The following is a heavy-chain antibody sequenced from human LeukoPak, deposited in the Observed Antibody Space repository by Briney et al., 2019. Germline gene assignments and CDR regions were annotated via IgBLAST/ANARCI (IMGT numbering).Heavy chain of an antibody. CDR2: IYYSGST. CDR3: ARDLLNEGNHLDY. D-gene: IGHD4-23*01. CDR1: GGSISSGDYY. J-gene: IGHJ4*02. V-gene: IGHV4-30-4*01. Sequence: SETLSLTCTVSGGSISSGDYYWSWIRQPPGKGLEWIGSIYYSGSTYYNPSLKSRVTISVDTSKNQFSLKLSSVTAADTAVYYCARDLLNEGNHLDYWGQGTLVTVSS.